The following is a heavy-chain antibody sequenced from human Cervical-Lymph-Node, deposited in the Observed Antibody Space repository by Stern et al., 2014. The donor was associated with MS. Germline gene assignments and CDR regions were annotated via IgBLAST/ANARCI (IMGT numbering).Heavy chain of an antibody. D-gene: IGHD3/OR15-3a*01. CDR2: IYYSGST. CDR1: GGSISRYY. J-gene: IGHJ4*02. CDR3: ARLGASGLD. V-gene: IGHV4-59*01. Sequence: QVQLQESGPGLVKPSETLSLTCTVSGGSISRYYWSWIRQPPGKGLEWIGYIYYSGSTNYNPSLKSRVTISVDTSKNQFSLKLSSVTAADTAVYYCARLGASGLDWGQGTLVTVSS.